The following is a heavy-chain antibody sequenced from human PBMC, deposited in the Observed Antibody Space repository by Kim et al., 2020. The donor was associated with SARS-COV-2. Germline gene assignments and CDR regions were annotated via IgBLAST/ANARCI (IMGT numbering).Heavy chain of an antibody. CDR1: GYSFTSYW. Sequence: GESLKISCKGSGYSFTSYWISWVRQMPGKGLEWMGRIDPSDSYTNYSPSFQGHVIISADKSISTAYLQWSSLKASDTAMYYCASSHRRWLQAYYFDYWGQGTLVTVSS. CDR2: IDPSDSYT. J-gene: IGHJ4*02. CDR3: ASSHRRWLQAYYFDY. V-gene: IGHV5-10-1*01. D-gene: IGHD5-12*01.